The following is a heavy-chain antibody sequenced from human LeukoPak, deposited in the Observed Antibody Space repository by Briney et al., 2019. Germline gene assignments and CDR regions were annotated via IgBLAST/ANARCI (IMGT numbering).Heavy chain of an antibody. CDR3: ARRGVVATPDANF. J-gene: IGHJ4*02. CDR2: IYYTGST. Sequence: PSETLSLTCTVSGGSISSSRNYWGWIRQPPGKGLEWTGSIYYTGSTYYNPSLRSRVSISVDTSKNQFTLKLSSVTAADTAVYYCARRGVVATPDANFWGQGTLVTVSS. D-gene: IGHD5-12*01. V-gene: IGHV4-39*01. CDR1: GGSISSSRNY.